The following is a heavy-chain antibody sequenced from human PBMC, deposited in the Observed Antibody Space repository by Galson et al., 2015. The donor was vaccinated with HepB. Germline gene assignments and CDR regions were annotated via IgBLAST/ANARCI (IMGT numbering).Heavy chain of an antibody. V-gene: IGHV3-48*03. CDR2: ITGSDNTI. CDR3: ARGLIVNTAMIAFDY. J-gene: IGHJ4*02. CDR1: GFTFSSYE. D-gene: IGHD5-18*01. Sequence: SLRLSCAASGFTFSSYEMHWVRQAPGKGLEWVSYITGSDNTIFYADSVKGRFTISRDNTKNSLYLQMNSLRVEDTAVYYCARGLIVNTAMIAFDYWGQGALVTGPS.